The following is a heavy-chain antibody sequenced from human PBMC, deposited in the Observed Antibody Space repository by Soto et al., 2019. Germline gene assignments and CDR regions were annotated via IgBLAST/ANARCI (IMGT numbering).Heavy chain of an antibody. Sequence: SETLSLTCAVYGGSFSGYYWTWIRQPPGTGLEWIGEINHSGSTNYNPSLKSRVTISVDTSKNQFSLKLSSVTAADTAVYYCARDGVGLLEWLSGRYYGMDVWGQGTTVTVSS. D-gene: IGHD3-3*01. CDR1: GGSFSGYY. J-gene: IGHJ6*02. V-gene: IGHV4-34*01. CDR2: INHSGST. CDR3: ARDGVGLLEWLSGRYYGMDV.